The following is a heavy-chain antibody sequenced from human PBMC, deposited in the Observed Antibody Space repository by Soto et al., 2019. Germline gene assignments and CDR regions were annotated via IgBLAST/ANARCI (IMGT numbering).Heavy chain of an antibody. J-gene: IGHJ4*02. Sequence: QVQLVQSGAEVKKPGASVKVSCKASGYTFTSYGISWVRQAPGQGLEWMGWISAYNGNTNYAQKLQGRATMTTDTSTSTVYMELRCLRSDDTAVYFCARDEGNYYGSWTIWWFDYWGQGTPVTVSS. D-gene: IGHD3-10*01. V-gene: IGHV1-18*01. CDR1: GYTFTSYG. CDR2: ISAYNGNT. CDR3: ARDEGNYYGSWTIWWFDY.